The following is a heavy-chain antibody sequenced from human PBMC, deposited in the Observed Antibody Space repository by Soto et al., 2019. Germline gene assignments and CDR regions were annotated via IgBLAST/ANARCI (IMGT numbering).Heavy chain of an antibody. CDR3: ARDFEQLVGAGMTRY. J-gene: IGHJ4*02. CDR1: GFTFSSYG. Sequence: QVQLVESGGGVVQPGRSLRLSCAASGFTFSSYGMHWVRQAPGKGLEWVAVISYDGSNKYYADSVKGRFTISRDNSKNTLYLQMNSLRAEDTAVYYCARDFEQLVGAGMTRYWGQGTLVTVSS. V-gene: IGHV3-30*03. D-gene: IGHD6-6*01. CDR2: ISYDGSNK.